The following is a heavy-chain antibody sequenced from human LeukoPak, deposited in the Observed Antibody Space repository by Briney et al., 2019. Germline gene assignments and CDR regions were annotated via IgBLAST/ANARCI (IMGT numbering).Heavy chain of an antibody. CDR2: IIPIFGTA. Sequence: SVKVSCKASGGTFSSYAISWVRQAPGQGLEWMGGIIPIFGTANYAQKFQGRVTITADESTSTAYMELSSLRSEDTAVYYCARNAVPDRPFSGRDVWGKGTTVTVSS. D-gene: IGHD2-2*01. J-gene: IGHJ6*04. V-gene: IGHV1-69*13. CDR1: GGTFSSYA. CDR3: ARNAVPDRPFSGRDV.